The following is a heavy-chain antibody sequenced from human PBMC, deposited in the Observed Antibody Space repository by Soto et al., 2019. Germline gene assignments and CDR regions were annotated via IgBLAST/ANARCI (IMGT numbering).Heavy chain of an antibody. D-gene: IGHD2-15*01. CDR3: AALDTVVVQSPGY. CDR1: GFTFSKNW. V-gene: IGHV3-7*03. Sequence: EVQIVESGGGLVQPGGSLRLSCAASGFTFSKNWMSWVRQAPGKGLEWVANIRGDGNEISYVDSVKGRFTISRDNAMNALYLQMNSLRVEDTAVYYCAALDTVVVQSPGYWGQGTPVIVSS. J-gene: IGHJ4*02. CDR2: IRGDGNEI.